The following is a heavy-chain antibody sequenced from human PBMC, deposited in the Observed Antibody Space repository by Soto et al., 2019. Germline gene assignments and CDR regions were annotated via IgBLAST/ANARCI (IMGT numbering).Heavy chain of an antibody. V-gene: IGHV3-73*01. J-gene: IGHJ4*02. Sequence: PGGSLRLSCAASGFTFSSYGMHWVRQASGKGLEWVGRIRSKANGYATAYAASVKGRFTISRDDSKNTAYLQMNSLKTEDTAVYYCTSRYYYDSSGYRPSVDFDYWGQGTLVTVSS. D-gene: IGHD3-22*01. CDR3: TSRYYYDSSGYRPSVDFDY. CDR2: IRSKANGYAT. CDR1: GFTFSSYG.